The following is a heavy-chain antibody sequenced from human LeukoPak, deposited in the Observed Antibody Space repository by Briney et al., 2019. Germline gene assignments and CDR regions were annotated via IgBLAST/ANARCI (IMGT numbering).Heavy chain of an antibody. V-gene: IGHV3-9*01. Sequence: GGSLRLSCAASGFTFADYAVHWVRQAPGKGLEWVSGISWNGDIIGYADSVKGRFTISRDNAKNMVYLQMNSLRAEDTAMYYCARATTYFYGSVTYDWFDPWGQGTLVTVSS. CDR2: ISWNGDII. D-gene: IGHD3-10*01. CDR1: GFTFADYA. J-gene: IGHJ5*02. CDR3: ARATTYFYGSVTYDWFDP.